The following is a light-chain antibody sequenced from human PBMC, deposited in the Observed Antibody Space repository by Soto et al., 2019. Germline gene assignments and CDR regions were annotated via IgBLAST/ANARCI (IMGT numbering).Light chain of an antibody. CDR2: DVS. Sequence: QSVLTQPASVSGSHGQSITISCTGTSSDVGGYNYVSWYQQHTGKSPKLMIYDVSNRPSGVSNRFSGSKSGNTASLTISGLQAEDEADYYCSSYTSSSTLFGTGTKLNVL. CDR3: SSYTSSSTL. J-gene: IGLJ1*01. CDR1: SSDVGGYNY. V-gene: IGLV2-14*01.